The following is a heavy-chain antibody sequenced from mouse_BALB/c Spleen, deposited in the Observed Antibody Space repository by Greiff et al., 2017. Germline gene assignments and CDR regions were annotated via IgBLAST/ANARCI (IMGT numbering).Heavy chain of an antibody. CDR2: IDPANGNT. D-gene: IGHD3-3*01. Sequence: EVQLHQSGAELVKPGASVKLSCTASGFNIKDTYMHWVKQRPEQGLEWIGRIDPANGNTKYDPKFQGKATITADTSSNTAYLQLSSLTSEDTAVYYCALGQGGAMDYWGQGTSVTVSS. CDR3: ALGQGGAMDY. CDR1: GFNIKDTY. J-gene: IGHJ4*01. V-gene: IGHV14-3*02.